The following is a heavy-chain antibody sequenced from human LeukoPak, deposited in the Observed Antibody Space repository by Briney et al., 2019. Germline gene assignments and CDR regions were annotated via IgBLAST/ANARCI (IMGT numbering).Heavy chain of an antibody. J-gene: IGHJ4*02. CDR2: ISYDGSNK. V-gene: IGHV3-30*04. D-gene: IGHD6-13*01. CDR1: GFTFSRYD. Sequence: GRSLRLSCAASGFTFSRYDMHWVRQAPGKGLEWVALISYDGSNKYYADSVKGRFTISRDNSKNTLYLQMNSLRAEDTAVYYCTRGDSNSWDYYFDYWGQGTLVTVSS. CDR3: TRGDSNSWDYYFDY.